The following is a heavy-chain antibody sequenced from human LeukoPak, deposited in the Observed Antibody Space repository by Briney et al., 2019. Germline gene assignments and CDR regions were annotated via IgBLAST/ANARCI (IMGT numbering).Heavy chain of an antibody. D-gene: IGHD4-17*01. V-gene: IGHV5-10-1*01. CDR2: IDPSDSYT. CDR1: GYSFTSYL. Sequence: GESLRISCKGSGYSFTSYLISWVRQMRGQGLKWMGRIDPSDSYTNDSPSLQGHVTISADKSISTAYLQWSSLKASDTAMYYCARALGDYVDDYWGQGTLVTVSS. J-gene: IGHJ4*02. CDR3: ARALGDYVDDY.